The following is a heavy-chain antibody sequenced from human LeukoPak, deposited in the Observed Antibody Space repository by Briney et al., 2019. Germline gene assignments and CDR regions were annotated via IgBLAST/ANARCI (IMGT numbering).Heavy chain of an antibody. J-gene: IGHJ3*02. CDR2: IRYDGSNK. Sequence: AGGSLRLSCAASGFTFSSYSMNWVRQAPGKGLEWVAFIRYDGSNKYYADSVKGRFTISRDNAKRSVYLQMNSLGVEDTAVYYCARDIHSVAFDIWGQGTMVTVSS. CDR1: GFTFSSYS. CDR3: ARDIHSVAFDI. V-gene: IGHV3-30*02.